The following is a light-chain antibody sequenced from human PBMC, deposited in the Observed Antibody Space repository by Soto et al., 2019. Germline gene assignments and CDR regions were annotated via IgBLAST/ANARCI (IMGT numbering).Light chain of an antibody. CDR1: QNVNNK. CDR2: DSS. CDR3: QQYNNWPPVYT. V-gene: IGKV3D-15*01. Sequence: EIVMTQSPATLSVSPGERATLSCRASQNVNNKLAWCQQKPGQAPRLIIYDSSSRATGIPARFSGSGSGTEFTLTISSLQSEDFAVYYCQQYNNWPPVYTFGLGTKLEIK. J-gene: IGKJ2*01.